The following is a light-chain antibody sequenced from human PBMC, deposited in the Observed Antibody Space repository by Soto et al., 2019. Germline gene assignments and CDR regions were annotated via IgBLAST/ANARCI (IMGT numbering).Light chain of an antibody. J-gene: IGLJ1*01. CDR3: CSYAGSSTPLI. CDR1: SSDVGSYNL. CDR2: EVS. V-gene: IGLV2-23*02. Sequence: QAVRTQPASVSGSPGQSITISCAGTSSDVGSYNLVSWDQQHPGKAPKRMIYEVSKRPSGVSNRFSGSKSGNTASLTISWLQAEHEADYYCCSYAGSSTPLIFGTGAKVTVL.